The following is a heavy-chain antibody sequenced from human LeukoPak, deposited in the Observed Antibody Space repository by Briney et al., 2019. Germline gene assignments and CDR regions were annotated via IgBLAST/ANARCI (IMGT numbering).Heavy chain of an antibody. V-gene: IGHV3-21*01. J-gene: IGHJ4*02. D-gene: IGHD1-7*01. CDR1: GFTFSSYS. Sequence: GGSLRLSCAASGFTFSSYSMNWVRQAPGKGLEWVSSISSSSSYIYYADSVKGRFTISRDNAKNSLYLQMNSLRAEDTAVYYCARDSASYNWNSYYFDYWGQGTLVTVSS. CDR3: ARDSASYNWNSYYFDY. CDR2: ISSSSSYI.